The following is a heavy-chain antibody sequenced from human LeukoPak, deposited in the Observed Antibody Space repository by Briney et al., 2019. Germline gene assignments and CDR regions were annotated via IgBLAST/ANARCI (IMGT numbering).Heavy chain of an antibody. V-gene: IGHV4-4*07. CDR3: AVMGATSVDY. J-gene: IGHJ4*02. CDR2: IYTSGST. CDR1: GGSISSYY. Sequence: PSETLSLTCTVSGGSISSYYWSWIRQPAGKGLEWIGRIYTSGSTNYNPSLKSRVTISVDKSKNQFSLKLSSVTAADTAVYYCAVMGATSVDYWGQGTLVTVSS. D-gene: IGHD1-26*01.